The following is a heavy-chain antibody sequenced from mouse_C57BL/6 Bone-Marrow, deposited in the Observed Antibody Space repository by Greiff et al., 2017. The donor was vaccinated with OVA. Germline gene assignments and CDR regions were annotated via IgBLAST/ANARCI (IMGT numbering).Heavy chain of an antibody. V-gene: IGHV1-19*01. J-gene: IGHJ4*01. CDR1: GYTFTDYY. Sequence: VQLQQSGPVLVKPGASVKMSCKASGYTFTDYYMNWVKQSHGKSLEWIGVINPYNGGTSYNQKFKGKATLTVDKSSSTAYMELNSLTSEDSAVYYCASHDGYAMDYWGQGTSVTVSS. D-gene: IGHD1-1*01. CDR3: ASHDGYAMDY. CDR2: INPYNGGT.